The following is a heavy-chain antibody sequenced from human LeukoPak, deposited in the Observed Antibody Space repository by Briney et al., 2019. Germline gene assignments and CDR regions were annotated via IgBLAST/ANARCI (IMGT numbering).Heavy chain of an antibody. J-gene: IGHJ3*02. CDR3: ARNDELLARDDAFDI. V-gene: IGHV1-2*02. Sequence: ASVKLSCKASGYTFTGYYMHWVRQAPGQGLEWMGWINPNSGGTNYPQKFQGRVTMTRDTSISTDYMELSRLRSDDTAVYYCARNDELLARDDAFDIWGQGTMVTVSS. CDR1: GYTFTGYY. CDR2: INPNSGGT. D-gene: IGHD1-26*01.